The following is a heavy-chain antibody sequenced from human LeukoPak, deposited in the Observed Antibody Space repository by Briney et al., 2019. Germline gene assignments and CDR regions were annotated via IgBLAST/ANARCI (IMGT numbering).Heavy chain of an antibody. CDR1: GFTFSSYA. CDR3: AKERGYSRSSLDY. Sequence: GGSLRLSCAASGFTFSSYAMNWVRQAPGKGLEWVSSISGSGDSTYYVDSVKGRFTISRDISKNTLYLQMNSLRAEDTALYYCAKERGYSRSSLDYWGQGTLLTVSS. J-gene: IGHJ4*02. CDR2: ISGSGDST. D-gene: IGHD1-26*01. V-gene: IGHV3-23*01.